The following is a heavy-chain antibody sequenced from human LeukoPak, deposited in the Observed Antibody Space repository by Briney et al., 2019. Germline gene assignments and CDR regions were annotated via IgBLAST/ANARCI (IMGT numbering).Heavy chain of an antibody. CDR2: ISGSGGST. V-gene: IGHV3-23*01. CDR3: AKDSMATIFDAFDI. J-gene: IGHJ3*02. Sequence: GGSLRLSCAASGFTFSSYAMSWVRQAPGKGLEWVSAISGSGGSTYYADSVKGRFTISRDNAKNSLYLQMNSLRAEDTALYYCAKDSMATIFDAFDIWGQGTMVTVSS. D-gene: IGHD5-12*01. CDR1: GFTFSSYA.